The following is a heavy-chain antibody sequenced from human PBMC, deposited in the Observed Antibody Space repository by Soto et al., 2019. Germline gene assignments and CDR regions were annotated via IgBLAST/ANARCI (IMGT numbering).Heavy chain of an antibody. Sequence: EVQLVEFGGGLVQPGGSLRLSCAASGFTFSSYGMNWVRQAPGKGLEWVSYISSSSSSIYYADSVKGRFTISRDNAKNSLYLQMNSLSAEDTAVYYCARDRTSFGVASLNWFDPWGQGTLVTVSS. CDR2: ISSSSSSI. D-gene: IGHD3-10*01. V-gene: IGHV3-48*01. CDR1: GFTFSSYG. J-gene: IGHJ5*02. CDR3: ARDRTSFGVASLNWFDP.